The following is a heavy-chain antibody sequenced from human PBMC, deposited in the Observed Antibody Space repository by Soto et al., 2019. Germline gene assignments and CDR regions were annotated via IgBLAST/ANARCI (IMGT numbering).Heavy chain of an antibody. J-gene: IGHJ3*02. CDR3: AISSGYYARAFDI. CDR1: GYSFTSFW. Sequence: PGGSLKISCKGSGYSFTSFWIGWVRQLPGKGLEWMGIIYPGDSDNRYSPSFQGQVTLSADKSISTAYLPWSSLKASDTAIYYCAISSGYYARAFDIWGQGTMVTVSS. D-gene: IGHD3-22*01. V-gene: IGHV5-51*01. CDR2: IYPGDSDN.